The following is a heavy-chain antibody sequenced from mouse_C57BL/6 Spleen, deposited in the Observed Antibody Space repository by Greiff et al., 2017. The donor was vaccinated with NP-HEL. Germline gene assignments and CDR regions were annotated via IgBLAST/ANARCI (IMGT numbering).Heavy chain of an antibody. V-gene: IGHV1-55*01. D-gene: IGHD2-3*01. Sequence: VQLQQPGAELVKPGASVKMSCKASGYTFTSYWITWVKQRPGQGLEWIGDIYPGSGSTNYNEKFKSKATLTVDTSSSTAYMQLSSLTSEDSAVYYCARFDGYYHYFDYWGQGTTLTVSS. CDR2: IYPGSGST. CDR3: ARFDGYYHYFDY. CDR1: GYTFTSYW. J-gene: IGHJ2*01.